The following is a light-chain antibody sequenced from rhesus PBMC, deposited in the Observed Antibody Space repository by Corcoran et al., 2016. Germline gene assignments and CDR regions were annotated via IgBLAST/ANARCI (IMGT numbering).Light chain of an antibody. CDR3: QQYSSSPLT. CDR2: KAS. CDR1: QSISSW. V-gene: IGKV1-22*01. J-gene: IGKJ4*01. Sequence: DIQMTQSPSSLSASVGDTVTITCRASQSISSWLAWYQQKPGKAPKLLIYKASSLQSGGPSRFSGSGSGTDVTLTISSRQSEDFATYYCQQYSSSPLTFGGGTKVELK.